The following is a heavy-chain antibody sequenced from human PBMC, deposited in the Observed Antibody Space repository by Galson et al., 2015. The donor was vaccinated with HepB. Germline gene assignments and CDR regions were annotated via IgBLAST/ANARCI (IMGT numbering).Heavy chain of an antibody. Sequence: SLRLSCAASGFTFDNYAMYWVRQAPGKGLECVAGITSNGGRTGHADSVQGRFSISRDNARNSLYLQMNNLRIEDTAWYYCAKDMGVPGPGRQFDSWGQGTLVTVS. CDR1: GFTFDNYA. CDR2: ITSNGGRT. D-gene: IGHD6-19*01. V-gene: IGHV3-9*01. CDR3: AKDMGVPGPGRQFDS. J-gene: IGHJ4*02.